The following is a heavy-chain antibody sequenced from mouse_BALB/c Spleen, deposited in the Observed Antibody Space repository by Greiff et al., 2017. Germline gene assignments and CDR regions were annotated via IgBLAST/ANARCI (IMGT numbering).Heavy chain of an antibody. D-gene: IGHD2-4*01. Sequence: DVKLVESGGGLVKPGGSLKLSCAASGFTFSSYAMSWVRQTPEKRLEWVASISSGGSTYYPDSVKGRFTISRDNARNILYLQMSSLRSEDTAMYYCARGYDYDAYAMDYWGQGTSVTVSS. CDR2: ISSGGST. V-gene: IGHV5-6-5*01. J-gene: IGHJ4*01. CDR3: ARGYDYDAYAMDY. CDR1: GFTFSSYA.